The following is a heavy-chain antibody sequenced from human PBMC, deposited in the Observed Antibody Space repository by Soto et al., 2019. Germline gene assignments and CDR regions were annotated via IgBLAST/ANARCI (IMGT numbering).Heavy chain of an antibody. Sequence: SETLSLTCAVYGGSFSCYYWSWIRQPPGKGLEWIGEINHSGSTNYNPSLKSRVTISVDTSKNQFSLKLSSVTAADTAVYYCARGTRGVYCSSTSCFYGSIYYYYMDVWGKGTTVT. D-gene: IGHD2-2*01. J-gene: IGHJ6*03. CDR1: GGSFSCYY. V-gene: IGHV4-34*01. CDR3: ARGTRGVYCSSTSCFYGSIYYYYMDV. CDR2: INHSGST.